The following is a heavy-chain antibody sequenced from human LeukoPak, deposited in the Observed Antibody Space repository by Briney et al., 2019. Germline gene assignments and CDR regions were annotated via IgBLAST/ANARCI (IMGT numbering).Heavy chain of an antibody. CDR3: ARRVDSSGFLN. V-gene: IGHV4-59*01. J-gene: IGHJ4*02. Sequence: SETLSLTCTVSGGSIGSYYWSWIRQPPGKGLEWIGYIYYSGSTNYNPSLKGRVTISVDTSKNQFSLKLSSVTAADTAVYYCARRVDSSGFLNWGQGTLVTVSS. CDR2: IYYSGST. CDR1: GGSIGSYY. D-gene: IGHD6-19*01.